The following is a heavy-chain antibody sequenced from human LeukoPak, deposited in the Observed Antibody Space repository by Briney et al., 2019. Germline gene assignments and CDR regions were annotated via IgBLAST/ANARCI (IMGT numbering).Heavy chain of an antibody. D-gene: IGHD4-17*01. CDR3: ARHVGGPLDYGDYLPSNAAFDI. J-gene: IGHJ3*02. CDR2: INPGDSET. Sequence: GESLKISCKGSGYRFTSYWIGWVRQMPGKGLEWMGIINPGDSETRYSPSFQGQVTISADKSISTAYLQWSSLKASDNAMYYCARHVGGPLDYGDYLPSNAAFDIWGQGTMVTVSS. V-gene: IGHV5-51*01. CDR1: GYRFTSYW.